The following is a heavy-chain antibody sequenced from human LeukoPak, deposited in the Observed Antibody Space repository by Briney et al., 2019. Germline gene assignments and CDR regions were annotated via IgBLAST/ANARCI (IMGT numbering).Heavy chain of an antibody. CDR2: INSDGSNT. D-gene: IGHD3-3*01. Sequence: GGSLRLSCAASGFTFSSYWMHWVRHAPGKGLVWVSRINSDGSNTTYADSVGGRFTISRDNAKNTLYLQMNSLRDEDTAVYFCARVAAPYDFWSGYFGREDYLYYYDMDVWGQGTTVTVSS. J-gene: IGHJ6*02. V-gene: IGHV3-74*01. CDR1: GFTFSSYW. CDR3: ARVAAPYDFWSGYFGREDYLYYYDMDV.